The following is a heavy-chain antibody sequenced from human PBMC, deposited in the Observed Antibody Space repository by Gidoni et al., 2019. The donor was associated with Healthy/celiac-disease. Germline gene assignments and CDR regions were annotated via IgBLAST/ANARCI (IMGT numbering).Heavy chain of an antibody. Sequence: QVQLVQSGAEVKKPGASVKVSCKASGYTFTSYSMHWVRQAPGQGLEWMGIINPSGGSTSYAQKFQGRVTMTRDTSTSTVYMELSSLRSEDTAVYYCARAREVDYGSGRDAFDIWGQGTMVTVSS. J-gene: IGHJ3*02. V-gene: IGHV1-46*01. CDR2: INPSGGST. CDR3: ARAREVDYGSGRDAFDI. CDR1: GYTFTSYS. D-gene: IGHD3-10*01.